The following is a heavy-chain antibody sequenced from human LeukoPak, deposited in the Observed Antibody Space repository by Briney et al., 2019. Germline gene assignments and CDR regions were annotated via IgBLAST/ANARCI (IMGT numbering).Heavy chain of an antibody. V-gene: IGHV1-69*01. J-gene: IGHJ4*02. D-gene: IGHD6-13*01. CDR1: GGTFSSYA. CDR2: IIPIFGTA. CDR3: ARDPSNSIGRYIFFDF. Sequence: SVKVSCKASGGTFSSYAISWVRQAPGQGLEWMGGIIPIFGTANYAQKFQGRVTITADESTSTAYMELSSLRSDDTAVYYCARDPSNSIGRYIFFDFWGQGTLVAVSS.